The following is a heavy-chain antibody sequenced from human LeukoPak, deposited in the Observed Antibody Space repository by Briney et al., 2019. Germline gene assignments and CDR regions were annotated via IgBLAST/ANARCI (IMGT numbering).Heavy chain of an antibody. V-gene: IGHV3-21*01. CDR1: GFTFISYS. CDR3: AGGIAAAAMYYYGLDV. Sequence: PGGSLRLSCAASGFTFISYSMNWVRQAPGKELEWVSSIGSSGTDIYYADSLKGRFTISRDNAKNSLYLQMNNLRAEDSAVYYCAGGIAAAAMYYYGLDVWGQGTTVTVSS. CDR2: IGSSGTDI. D-gene: IGHD6-13*01. J-gene: IGHJ6*02.